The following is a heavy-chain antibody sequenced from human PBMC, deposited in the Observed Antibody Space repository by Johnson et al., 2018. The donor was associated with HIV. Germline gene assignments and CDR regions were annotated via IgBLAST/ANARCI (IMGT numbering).Heavy chain of an antibody. CDR3: ARPQGTGDAFDI. Sequence: MQLVESGGGVARPGGSLRLSCEASGFTFDDYGMTWVRQPPGKGLEWVSGINWNGGSIAYADSVKGRFTISRDNSKNTLYLQMNSLRAEDTAVYYCARPQGTGDAFDIWGQGTMVTVSS. J-gene: IGHJ3*02. CDR2: INWNGGSI. V-gene: IGHV3-20*04. D-gene: IGHD1-1*01. CDR1: GFTFDDYG.